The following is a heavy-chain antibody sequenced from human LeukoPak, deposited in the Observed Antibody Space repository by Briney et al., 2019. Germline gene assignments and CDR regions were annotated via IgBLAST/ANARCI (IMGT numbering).Heavy chain of an antibody. CDR3: AREYSSSWYDALDI. CDR2: IKQDGSEK. CDR1: GFTFSSYW. D-gene: IGHD6-13*01. V-gene: IGHV3-7*01. Sequence: GGSLRLSCAASGFTFSSYWMSWVRQAPGKGLGWVANIKQDGSEKYYVDSVKGRFTISRDNAKNSLYLQMNSLRAEDTAVYYCAREYSSSWYDALDIWGQGTMVTVSS. J-gene: IGHJ3*02.